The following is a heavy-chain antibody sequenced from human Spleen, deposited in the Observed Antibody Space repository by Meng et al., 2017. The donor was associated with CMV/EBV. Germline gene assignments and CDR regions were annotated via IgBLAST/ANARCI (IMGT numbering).Heavy chain of an antibody. CDR2: TYYRSKWFT. Sequence: PRLVNASLLPSLTCVIFGVSGYRDSGAWIWIRQAPSRGLEWLGRTYYRSKWFTDYAVSVKSRITINPDTSKNQVSLQLKSMTPEDTAMYYCVREGVAGYPYFDYWGQGTLVTVSS. D-gene: IGHD6-19*01. V-gene: IGHV6-1*01. CDR3: VREGVAGYPYFDY. J-gene: IGHJ4*02. CDR1: GVSGYRDSGA.